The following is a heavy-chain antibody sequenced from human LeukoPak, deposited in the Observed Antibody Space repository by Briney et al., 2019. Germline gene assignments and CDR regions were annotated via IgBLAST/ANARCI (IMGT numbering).Heavy chain of an antibody. Sequence: SETLSLTCAVSGYSISSGYYWGWIRQPPGKGLEWIGSIYHSGSTYYNPSLKSRVTISVDTSKNQFSLKLSSVTAAGTAVYYCALFDGGYWGQGTLVTVSS. D-gene: IGHD2-15*01. J-gene: IGHJ4*02. CDR1: GYSISSGYY. CDR2: IYHSGST. CDR3: ALFDGGY. V-gene: IGHV4-38-2*01.